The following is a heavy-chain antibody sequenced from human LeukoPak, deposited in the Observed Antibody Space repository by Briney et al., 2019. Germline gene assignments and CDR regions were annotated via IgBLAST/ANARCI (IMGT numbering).Heavy chain of an antibody. CDR1: GFSVSNNY. V-gene: IGHV3-23*01. D-gene: IGHD6-13*01. Sequence: PGGSLRLSCAASGFSVSNNYMRWVRQAPGKGLEWVSAISGSGGSTYYADSVKGRFTISRDNSKNTLYLQMNSLRAEDTAVYYCAKGSSSWYRDFDYWGQGTLVTVSS. J-gene: IGHJ4*02. CDR3: AKGSSSWYRDFDY. CDR2: ISGSGGST.